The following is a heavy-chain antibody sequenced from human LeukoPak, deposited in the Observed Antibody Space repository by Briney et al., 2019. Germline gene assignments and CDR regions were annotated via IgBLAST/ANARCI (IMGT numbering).Heavy chain of an antibody. Sequence: SETLSLTCTVSGYSISSGYYWGWIRPPPGKGLEWIGSIYHSGSTYYNPSLKSRVTISVDTSKNRFSLKLSSVTAADTAVYYCARAPMITFGGVIVYYFDYWGQGTLVTVSS. D-gene: IGHD3-16*02. CDR2: IYHSGST. CDR3: ARAPMITFGGVIVYYFDY. V-gene: IGHV4-38-2*02. CDR1: GYSISSGYY. J-gene: IGHJ4*02.